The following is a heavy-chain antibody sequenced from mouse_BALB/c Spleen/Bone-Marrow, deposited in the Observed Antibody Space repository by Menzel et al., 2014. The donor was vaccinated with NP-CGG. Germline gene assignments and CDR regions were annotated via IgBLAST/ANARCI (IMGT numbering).Heavy chain of an antibody. J-gene: IGHJ4*01. V-gene: IGHV5-17*02. CDR3: ARRGYYHRMDY. CDR2: ISSGSSTI. Sequence: EVMLVESGGGLVQPGGSRKLSCAASGFTFSSFGMHWVRQAPEKGLEWVAYISSGSSTIYYADTVKGRFTISRDNPKNXLFLQMTSLRSEDTAMYYCARRGYYHRMDYWGQGTSVTVSS. D-gene: IGHD2-3*01. CDR1: GFTFSSFG.